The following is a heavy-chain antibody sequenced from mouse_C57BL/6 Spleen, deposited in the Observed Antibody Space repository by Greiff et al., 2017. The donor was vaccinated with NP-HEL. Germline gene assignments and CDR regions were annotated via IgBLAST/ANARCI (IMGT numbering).Heavy chain of an antibody. Sequence: EVKLVESGEGLVKPGGSLTLSCAASGFTFSSYAMSWVRQTPEKRLEWVAYISSGGDYIYYADTVKGRFTISRDNARNTLYLQMSSLKSEDTSMYYCTREVLCFDYWGQGTSLTVSS. D-gene: IGHD1-1*02. CDR3: TREVLCFDY. CDR2: ISSGGDYI. CDR1: GFTFSSYA. V-gene: IGHV5-9-1*02. J-gene: IGHJ2*02.